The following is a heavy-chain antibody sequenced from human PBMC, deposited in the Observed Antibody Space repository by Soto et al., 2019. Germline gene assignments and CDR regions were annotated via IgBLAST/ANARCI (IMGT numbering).Heavy chain of an antibody. V-gene: IGHV1-2*02. CDR2: INPNSGGT. J-gene: IGHJ4*02. Sequence: QVQLEQSGAEVKKPVASVKVSCKASGFTFTGHYIHWVRQAPGQGLEWMGWINPNSGGTSYAQKSQERVSMTRATFISTADVELRRPSSADAAVYYWAISGSFFTPSLGYFDYQGPGALVSVSS. D-gene: IGHD1-26*01. CDR3: AISGSFFTPSLGYFDY. CDR1: GFTFTGHY.